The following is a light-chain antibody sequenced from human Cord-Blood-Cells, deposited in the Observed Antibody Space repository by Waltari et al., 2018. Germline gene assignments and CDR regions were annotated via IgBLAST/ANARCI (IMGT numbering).Light chain of an antibody. J-gene: IGKJ3*01. CDR2: GAS. CDR3: QQYNNWPPFT. CDR1: QSVSSN. V-gene: IGKV3-15*01. Sequence: EIVMTHSPATLSVSPGERATPSCRASQSVSSNLAWYQQKPGQAPRLLIYGASTRATGIPARFSGSGSGTEFTLTNSSLQSEDFAVYYCQQYNNWPPFTFGPGTKVDIK.